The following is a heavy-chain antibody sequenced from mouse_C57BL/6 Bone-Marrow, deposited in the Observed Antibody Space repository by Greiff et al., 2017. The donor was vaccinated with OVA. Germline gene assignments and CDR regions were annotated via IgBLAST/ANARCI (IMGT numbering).Heavy chain of an antibody. Sequence: EVQLQQSGPVLVKPGASVKMSCKASGYTFTDYYMNWVKQSHGKSLEWIGVINPYNGGTSYNQKFKGKATLTVDKSSSTTYMELNSLTSEDSAVYYCARYYGSSRDYWGQGTTLTVSS. CDR2: INPYNGGT. CDR1: GYTFTDYY. D-gene: IGHD1-1*01. V-gene: IGHV1-19*01. CDR3: ARYYGSSRDY. J-gene: IGHJ2*01.